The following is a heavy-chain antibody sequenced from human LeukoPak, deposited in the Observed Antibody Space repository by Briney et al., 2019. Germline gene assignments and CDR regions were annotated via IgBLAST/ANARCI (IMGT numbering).Heavy chain of an antibody. CDR3: ARGFDFWSGYGYYFDY. J-gene: IGHJ4*02. Sequence: QPGGSLILSCAASGFTFSSYAMHWVRQAPGKGLEWVAVISYDGSNKYYADSVKGRFTISRDNSKNTLYLQMNSLRAEDTAVYYCARGFDFWSGYGYYFDYWGQGTLVTVSS. CDR1: GFTFSSYA. V-gene: IGHV3-30*14. CDR2: ISYDGSNK. D-gene: IGHD3-3*01.